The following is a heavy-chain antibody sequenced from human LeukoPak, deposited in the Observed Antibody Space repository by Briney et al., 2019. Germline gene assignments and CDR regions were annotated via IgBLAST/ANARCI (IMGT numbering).Heavy chain of an antibody. D-gene: IGHD3-22*01. CDR2: IYYSGST. CDR3: ASDDDSSGIHAFDI. CDR1: GGSVSSGSYY. V-gene: IGHV4-61*01. J-gene: IGHJ3*02. Sequence: PSETLSLTCSVSGGSVSSGSYYWSWIRQPPRKGLEWIGYIYYSGSTNYNPSLKSRVTISVDTSKNQFSLKLSSVTAADTAVYYCASDDDSSGIHAFDIWGQGTMVTVSS.